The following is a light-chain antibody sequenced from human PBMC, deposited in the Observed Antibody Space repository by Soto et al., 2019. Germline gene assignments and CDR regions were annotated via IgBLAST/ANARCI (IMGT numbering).Light chain of an antibody. Sequence: QSVLTQAPSVSAAPGQQVTISCSGRSSTIWNNYVSWYQQLPGTAPKLLIYDNNKRPSGIPDRFSGSKSGTSATLGITGLQTGDEDYYYCGTWDSSLSAVVLGGGTKLTVL. CDR2: DNN. J-gene: IGLJ2*01. CDR3: GTWDSSLSAVV. V-gene: IGLV1-51*01. CDR1: SSTIWNNY.